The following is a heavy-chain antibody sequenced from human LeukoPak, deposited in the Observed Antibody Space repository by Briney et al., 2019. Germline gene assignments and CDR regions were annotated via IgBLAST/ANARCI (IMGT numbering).Heavy chain of an antibody. J-gene: IGHJ5*02. CDR2: IKQDGSEK. CDR1: GFTFSSYW. D-gene: IGHD6-19*01. V-gene: IGHV3-7*01. Sequence: GGSLRLSCAASGFTFSSYWMSWVRQAPGKGLEWVANIKQDGSEKYYVDSVKGRFTISRDNAKNSLYLQMNSLRVEDTAVYYCASSIGVAAWFDPWGQGTLVTVSS. CDR3: ASSIGVAAWFDP.